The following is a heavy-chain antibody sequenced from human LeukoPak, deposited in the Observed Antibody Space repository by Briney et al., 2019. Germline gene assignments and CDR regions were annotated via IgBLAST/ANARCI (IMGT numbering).Heavy chain of an antibody. V-gene: IGHV4-59*12. D-gene: IGHD1-14*01. J-gene: IGHJ4*02. CDR3: ATGAGDFDH. CDR1: GGSISSYY. CDR2: IYYSGST. Sequence: PSETLSLTCTVSGGSISSYYWSWIRQPPGKGLEWIGYIYYSGSTNYNPSLKSRVTMSVDTSKNQFSLNLISVTAADTAVYYCATGAGDFDHWGQGILVTVSS.